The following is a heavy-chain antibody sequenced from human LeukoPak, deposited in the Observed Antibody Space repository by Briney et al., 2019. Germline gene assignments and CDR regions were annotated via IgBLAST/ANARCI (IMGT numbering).Heavy chain of an antibody. J-gene: IGHJ6*02. Sequence: GGSLRLSCAAFGFTFSNTWLSWVRQAPGKGLEWVGRIKSKAHGGTIDYAAPVEGRFTISRDDSKNTLYLQMNSLKSEDTAVYYCATEYYGMDDWGQGTTVTVSS. V-gene: IGHV3-15*01. CDR2: IKSKAHGGTI. CDR3: ATEYYGMDD. CDR1: GFTFSNTW.